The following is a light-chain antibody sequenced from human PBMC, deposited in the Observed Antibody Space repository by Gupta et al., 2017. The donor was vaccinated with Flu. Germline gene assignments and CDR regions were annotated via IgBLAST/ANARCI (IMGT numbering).Light chain of an antibody. J-gene: IGKJ2*03. CDR2: AAS. CDR1: QTVNFY. V-gene: IGKV1-39*01. CDR3: QQSFITPHS. Sequence: IQMTQSPSSLSASVGDRVTISCRATQTVNFYLNWYQQRPGKPPQLLLYAASSLQSGVPSRFSGSGSGTDFSLTISNLQPEDSATYYCQQSFITPHSFGLGTKLEI.